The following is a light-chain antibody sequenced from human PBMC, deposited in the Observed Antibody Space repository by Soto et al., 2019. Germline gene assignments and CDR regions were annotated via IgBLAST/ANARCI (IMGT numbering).Light chain of an antibody. CDR2: DAS. CDR3: QQRLNWPPG. J-gene: IGKJ1*01. V-gene: IGKV3-11*01. CDR1: QSVTNY. Sequence: PGERATLCCRASQSVTNYIAWYQQRPGQAPRLLIYDASNRATGVPARFSGSGSGTDFTLTISDLEPADFGLYYCQQRLNWPPGFGQGTKVDIK.